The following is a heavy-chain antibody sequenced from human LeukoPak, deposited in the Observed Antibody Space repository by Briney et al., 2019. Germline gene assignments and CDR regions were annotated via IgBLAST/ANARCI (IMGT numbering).Heavy chain of an antibody. Sequence: KPSETLSLTCTVSGGSISSYYWSWLRQPPGKGLEWIGYIYYSGSTNYNPSLKSRVTISVDTSKNQFSLKLSSVTAADTAVYYCARTSSSSWYMGAFDIWGQGTMVTVSS. CDR3: ARTSSSSWYMGAFDI. CDR2: IYYSGST. CDR1: GGSISSYY. D-gene: IGHD6-13*01. J-gene: IGHJ3*02. V-gene: IGHV4-59*01.